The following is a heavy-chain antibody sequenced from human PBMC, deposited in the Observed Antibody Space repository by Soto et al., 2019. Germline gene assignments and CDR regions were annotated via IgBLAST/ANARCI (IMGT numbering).Heavy chain of an antibody. D-gene: IGHD5-18*01. CDR2: IIPIFGTA. Sequence: GASVKVSCKAPGGTFSSYAISWVRQAPGQGLEWMGGIIPIFGTANYAQKFQGRVTITADESTSTAYMELSSLRSEDTAVYYCARDGSAMASRVYWGQGALVTVSS. CDR3: ARDGSAMASRVY. V-gene: IGHV1-69*13. J-gene: IGHJ4*02. CDR1: GGTFSSYA.